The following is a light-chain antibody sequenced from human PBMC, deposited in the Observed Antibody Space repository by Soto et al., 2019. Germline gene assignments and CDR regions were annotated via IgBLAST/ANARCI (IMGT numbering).Light chain of an antibody. J-gene: IGKJ3*01. Sequence: DIQMTQSPSSLSASAGDRVTITCRASQGVRNALDWYQQKPGKAPKRLIYEISSLQSGVPSRFSGSGSGTDLTLTISSLQPEDFATYYCLQHNAYPFTFGPGNKVDV. V-gene: IGKV1-17*01. CDR2: EIS. CDR3: LQHNAYPFT. CDR1: QGVRNA.